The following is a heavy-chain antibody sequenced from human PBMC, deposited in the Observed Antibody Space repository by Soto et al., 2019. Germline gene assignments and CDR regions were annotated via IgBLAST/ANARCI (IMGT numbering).Heavy chain of an antibody. J-gene: IGHJ5*02. CDR1: GGPFSCYY. D-gene: IGHD2-2*01. CDR2: INHRGST. Sequence: PSETLSLTCVGYGGPFSCYYWIWIRQSPGKGLEWIGGINHRGSTNHNPSLESRVTISVDTSKNQFSLKLPSVTAADTAMYYCARDGFCTSTTCRVGNWFDPWGQGTLVTVSS. CDR3: ARDGFCTSTTCRVGNWFDP. V-gene: IGHV4-34*01.